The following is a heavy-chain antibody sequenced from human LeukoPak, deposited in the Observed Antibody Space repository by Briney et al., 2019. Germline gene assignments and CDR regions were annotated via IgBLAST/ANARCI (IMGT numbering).Heavy chain of an antibody. CDR1: GFAFSDYS. CDR3: ARDQLYCGGPTCYRTGDDS. Sequence: GGSLRLSCAASGFAFSDYSMNWVRQAPGKGLEWVANMNHDGSEKYYIDSVKGRFTISRDNAKNSLYLQMNSLRAEDTAVYYCARDQLYCGGPTCYRTGDDSWGQGTLVTVSS. D-gene: IGHD2-2*02. V-gene: IGHV3-7*01. CDR2: MNHDGSEK. J-gene: IGHJ4*02.